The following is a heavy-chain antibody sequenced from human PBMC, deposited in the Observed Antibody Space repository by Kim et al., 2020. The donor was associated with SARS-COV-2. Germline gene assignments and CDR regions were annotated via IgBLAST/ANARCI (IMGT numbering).Heavy chain of an antibody. V-gene: IGHV3-30*18. D-gene: IGHD6-6*01. CDR1: GFTFSSYG. CDR3: AKDLRIAARPGLDY. J-gene: IGHJ4*02. Sequence: GGSLRLSCAASGFTFSSYGMHWVRQAPGKGLEWVAVISYDGSNKYYADSVKGRFTISRDNSKNTLHLQMNSLRAEDTAVYYCAKDLRIAARPGLDYWGQGTLVTVSS. CDR2: ISYDGSNK.